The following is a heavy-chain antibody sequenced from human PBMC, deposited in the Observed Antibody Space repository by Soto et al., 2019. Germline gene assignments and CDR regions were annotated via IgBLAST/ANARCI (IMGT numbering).Heavy chain of an antibody. J-gene: IGHJ4*02. CDR3: VGGQYYFDY. CDR1: GFPFTSYG. D-gene: IGHD3-10*01. CDR2: RSYDGSDK. Sequence: QVQLVESGGGVVQPGRSLRLSCAASGFPFTSYGMHWVREVPDKGLEWVAIRSYDGSDKYYADSVKGRFTISRDNSKNTLYLQMNSLRPEDTALYYCVGGQYYFDYRGQGTLVIVSS. V-gene: IGHV3-30*03.